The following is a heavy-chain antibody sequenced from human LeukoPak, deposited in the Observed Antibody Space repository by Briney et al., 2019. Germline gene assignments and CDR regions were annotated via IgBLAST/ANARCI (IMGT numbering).Heavy chain of an antibody. V-gene: IGHV4-34*01. CDR3: ARGRRNYYGSGIQFDY. J-gene: IGHJ4*02. Sequence: ASETLSLTCAVYGGSFSGYYWSWIRQPPGKGLEWIGEINHSGSTNYNPSLKSRVTISVDTSKNQFSLKLSSVTAADTAVYYCARGRRNYYGSGIQFDYWGQGTLVTVSS. CDR2: INHSGST. D-gene: IGHD3-10*01. CDR1: GGSFSGYY.